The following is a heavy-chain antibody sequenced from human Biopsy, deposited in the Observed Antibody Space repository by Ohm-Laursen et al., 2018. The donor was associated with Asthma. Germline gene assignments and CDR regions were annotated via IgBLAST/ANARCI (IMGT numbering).Heavy chain of an antibody. Sequence: GSLRLSCAAFGFTFGDYWMSWIRQAPGKGLEWISYINGKSNSIEYADSVKGRFTISRDNAKNSLYLQMNSLRAEDTAVYYCARDSYSSGLYDDFESWGQGTLVTVSS. D-gene: IGHD6-19*01. CDR2: INGKSNSI. J-gene: IGHJ4*02. V-gene: IGHV3-11*01. CDR3: ARDSYSSGLYDDFES. CDR1: GFTFGDYW.